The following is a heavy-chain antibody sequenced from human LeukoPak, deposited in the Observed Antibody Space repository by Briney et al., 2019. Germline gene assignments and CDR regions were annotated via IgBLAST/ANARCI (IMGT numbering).Heavy chain of an antibody. CDR1: DGSISSYY. CDR3: ARDRSVVVRGAFDI. D-gene: IGHD3-22*01. J-gene: IGHJ3*02. Sequence: SETLSLTCTVSDGSISSYYWSWIRQPAGKGLEWIGRINTSGITDYNPSLKSRVTMSVDTSKNQFSLKLTSVTAADTAMYYCARDRSVVVRGAFDIWGQGTMVTVSS. V-gene: IGHV4-4*07. CDR2: INTSGIT.